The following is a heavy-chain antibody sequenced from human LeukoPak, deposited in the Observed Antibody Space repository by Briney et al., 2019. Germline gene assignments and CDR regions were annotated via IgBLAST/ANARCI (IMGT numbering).Heavy chain of an antibody. D-gene: IGHD2-2*01. J-gene: IGHJ6*03. CDR2: MTSDGRT. CDR1: GLTFSNYA. V-gene: IGHV3-23*01. CDR3: ANVGVAAASPPFYLDV. Sequence: PGGSLTLSCAASGLTFSNYAMVWVRQAPGKGLDWVSAMTSDGRTFYADSVRGRVTISRDNCKNTLYLQMNSLGAEDTAEYFCANVGVAAASPPFYLDVWGKGTTVTVSS.